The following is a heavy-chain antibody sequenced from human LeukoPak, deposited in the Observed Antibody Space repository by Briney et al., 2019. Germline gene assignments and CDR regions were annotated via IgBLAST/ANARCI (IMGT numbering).Heavy chain of an antibody. CDR2: IYYSGST. CDR3: ARSYYYDSSGYWRY. V-gene: IGHV4-59*08. J-gene: IGHJ4*02. CDR1: GGSISSYY. D-gene: IGHD3-22*01. Sequence: PSETLSLTCTVSGGSISSYYWSWIRQPPGKGLEWIGYIYYSGSTNYNPPLKSRVTISVDTSKNQFSLKLSSVTAADTAVYYCARSYYYDSSGYWRYWGQGTLVTVSS.